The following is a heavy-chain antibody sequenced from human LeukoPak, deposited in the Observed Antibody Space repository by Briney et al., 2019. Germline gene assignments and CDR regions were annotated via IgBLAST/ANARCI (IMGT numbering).Heavy chain of an antibody. D-gene: IGHD4-17*01. Sequence: SETLSLTCTVSGGSISSSSDYWGWIRQPAGKGLEWIGSIYYSGSTSYNPSLKSRVTISVDTSKNQFSLRLSSVTAADTAVYYCARLQYGDFYFDYWGQGTLVSVSS. CDR2: IYYSGST. CDR1: GGSISSSSDY. J-gene: IGHJ4*02. CDR3: ARLQYGDFYFDY. V-gene: IGHV4-39*01.